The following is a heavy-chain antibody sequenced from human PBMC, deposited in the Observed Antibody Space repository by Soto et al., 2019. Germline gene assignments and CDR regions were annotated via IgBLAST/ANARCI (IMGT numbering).Heavy chain of an antibody. J-gene: IGHJ6*02. V-gene: IGHV3-30*18. CDR1: GFTFSSYG. Sequence: GGSLRLSCAASGFTFSSYGMHWVRQAPGKGLEWVAVISYDGSSKYYADSVKGRFTISRDNSKNTLYLQMNSLRVEDTAVYYWAKGYYYGSGSYYLPYYYYGMDVWGQGTTVTVSS. CDR3: AKGYYYGSGSYYLPYYYYGMDV. CDR2: ISYDGSSK. D-gene: IGHD3-10*01.